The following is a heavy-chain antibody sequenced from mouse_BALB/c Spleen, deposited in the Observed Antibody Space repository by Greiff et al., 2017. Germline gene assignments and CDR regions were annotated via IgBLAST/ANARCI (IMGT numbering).Heavy chain of an antibody. V-gene: IGHV1-7*01. CDR3: ARSGLGSSSDY. CDR2: INPSTGYT. D-gene: IGHD1-1*01. Sequence: QVQLQQSGAELAKPGASVKMSCKASGYTFTSYWMHWVKQRPGQGLEWIGYINPSTGYTEYNQKFKDKATLTADKSSSTAYMQLSSLTSEDSAVYYCARSGLGSSSDYGGQGTTLTVSS. CDR1: GYTFTSYW. J-gene: IGHJ2*01.